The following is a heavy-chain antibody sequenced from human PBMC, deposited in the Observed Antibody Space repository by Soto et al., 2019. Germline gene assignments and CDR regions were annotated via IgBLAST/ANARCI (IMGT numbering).Heavy chain of an antibody. CDR1: GYTFTRYA. CDR2: INTGNGNA. D-gene: IGHD1-1*01. V-gene: IGHV1-3*04. CDR3: ARNVDDFDP. Sequence: QVQLVQSGPEVKKPGASVKVSCKASGYTFTRYAMHWVRQAPGQGLEWMGRINTGNGNAHYSQKFQGRGTFTRDTSATTADMELTGQRPEDTAIDGSARNVDDFDPWGQGTLVTGSS. J-gene: IGHJ5*02.